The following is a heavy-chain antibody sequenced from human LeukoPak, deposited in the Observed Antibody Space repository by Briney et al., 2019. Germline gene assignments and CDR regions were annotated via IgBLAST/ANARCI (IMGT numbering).Heavy chain of an antibody. CDR1: GFSVSANS. Sequence: GGSLRLSCAASGFSVSANSMIWVRQAPGKGLEWVSVTYSGGDTYYAEYVKGRFTISRDNSKNTLYVQMNSLRAEDTAVYYCVGRSETTMKGSFNIWGQGTMVTVSS. CDR2: TYSGGDT. CDR3: VGRSETTMKGSFNI. J-gene: IGHJ3*02. D-gene: IGHD3-22*01. V-gene: IGHV3-66*01.